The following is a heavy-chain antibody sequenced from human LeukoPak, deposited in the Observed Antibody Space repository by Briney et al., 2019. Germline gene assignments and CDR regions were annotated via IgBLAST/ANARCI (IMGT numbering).Heavy chain of an antibody. CDR2: IKQDGSET. V-gene: IGHV3-7*01. Sequence: GGSLRLSCAASGFTFRSYWMTWLRQSPGKGLDWVANIKQDGSETYHVDSVKGRFTISRDNAKDSLYLEMNSLRAEDTAVYYCARGGQAGTGDLWGQGTLVTVSS. CDR1: GFTFRSYW. D-gene: IGHD3-10*01. CDR3: ARGGQAGTGDL. J-gene: IGHJ5*02.